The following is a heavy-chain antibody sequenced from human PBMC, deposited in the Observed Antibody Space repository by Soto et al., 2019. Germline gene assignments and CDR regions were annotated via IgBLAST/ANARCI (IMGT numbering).Heavy chain of an antibody. CDR3: AREDRDRETGLVPAAIDGMDV. CDR2: IIPVFGIA. V-gene: IGHV1-69*08. D-gene: IGHD2-2*01. J-gene: IGHJ6*02. Sequence: QVQLVQSGAEVKKPGSSVKVSCKASGGTFSRYSFTWVRQAPGHGLEWMGRIIPVFGIASYAQKFQRRVTITADKSTSTAYMELSSLRSEDTAVYYCAREDRDRETGLVPAAIDGMDVWGQGTTVTVSS. CDR1: GGTFSRYS.